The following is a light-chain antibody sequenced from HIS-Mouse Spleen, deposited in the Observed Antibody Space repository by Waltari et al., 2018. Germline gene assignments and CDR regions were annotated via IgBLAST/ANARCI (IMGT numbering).Light chain of an antibody. V-gene: IGLV2-8*01. CDR1: SSDVGGYND. Sequence: QSALTQPPSASGSPGQSVTIPCTGTSSDVGGYNDVSWYQQHPGKAPKLMIYEVSKRPSGVPDRFSGSKSGNTASLTVSGLQAEDEADYYCSSYAGSNNLGVFGGGTKLTVL. J-gene: IGLJ2*01. CDR2: EVS. CDR3: SSYAGSNNLGV.